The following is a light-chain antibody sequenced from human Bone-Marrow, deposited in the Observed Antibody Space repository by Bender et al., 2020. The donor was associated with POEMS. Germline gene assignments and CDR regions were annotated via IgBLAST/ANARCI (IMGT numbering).Light chain of an antibody. Sequence: QTVVTQEPSLTVSPGGTVTLTCSSRTGVVTNAYLANWFQQKPGQAPRPLIYSATNRHSWTPARFSGSLVEGKAALTLSGAQPEDEADYYCQSADSGGPVVFGGGTKVTVL. V-gene: IGLV7-43*01. CDR2: SAT. J-gene: IGLJ2*01. CDR1: TGVVTNAYL. CDR3: QSADSGGPVV.